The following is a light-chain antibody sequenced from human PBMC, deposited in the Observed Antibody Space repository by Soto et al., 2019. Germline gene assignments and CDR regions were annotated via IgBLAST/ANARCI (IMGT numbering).Light chain of an antibody. CDR3: SAYTSSSTLVV. Sequence: QSVLTQPASVSGSPGQSITISCTGTSSDVGGYNYVSWYQQHPGKAPKLMISDVTNRPSGVSNRFSGSKSGNTASLTISGLQGEDEADYYCSAYTSSSTLVVFGGGTKVTVL. CDR1: SSDVGGYNY. CDR2: DVT. V-gene: IGLV2-14*01. J-gene: IGLJ2*01.